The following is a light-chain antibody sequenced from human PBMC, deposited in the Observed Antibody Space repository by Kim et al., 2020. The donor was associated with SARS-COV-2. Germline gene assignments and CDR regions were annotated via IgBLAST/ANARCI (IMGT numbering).Light chain of an antibody. Sequence: PGQTASITCSGYKLGDKYVSWYQHRPGQSPVVVIYQDNRPPSGIPARFSGSNSGNTATLTISGTQAMDEADYYCQAWDSSTHNYVFGAGTKVTVL. CDR1: KLGDKY. J-gene: IGLJ1*01. V-gene: IGLV3-1*01. CDR2: QDN. CDR3: QAWDSSTHNYV.